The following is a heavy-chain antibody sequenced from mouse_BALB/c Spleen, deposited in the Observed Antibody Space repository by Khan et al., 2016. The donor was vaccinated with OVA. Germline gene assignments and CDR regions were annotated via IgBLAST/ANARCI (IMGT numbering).Heavy chain of an antibody. J-gene: IGHJ3*01. D-gene: IGHD1-1*01. Sequence: EVELVESGGGLVKPGGSLKLSCAASGFTFSNYAMSWVRQTPEKRLEWVATISSGGSYTYYTDSVRGRFTISRDNARNTLYLKMSSLRSEDTAIYYCARELVTTVVATPFAYWGQGTLVTVSA. V-gene: IGHV5-9-3*01. CDR2: ISSGGSYT. CDR3: ARELVTTVVATPFAY. CDR1: GFTFSNYA.